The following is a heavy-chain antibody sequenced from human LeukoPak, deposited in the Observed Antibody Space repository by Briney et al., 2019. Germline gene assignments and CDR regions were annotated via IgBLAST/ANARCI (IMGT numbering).Heavy chain of an antibody. V-gene: IGHV1-2*02. CDR2: INPNSGGT. CDR1: GYTFTGYY. Sequence: ASGKVSCKASGYTFTGYYMHWVRQAPGQGLEWMGWINPNSGGTNYAQKFQGRVTMTRDTSISTAYMELSRLRSDDTAVYYCAREQGRDNWFDPWGQGTLVTVSS. CDR3: AREQGRDNWFDP. D-gene: IGHD1-26*01. J-gene: IGHJ5*02.